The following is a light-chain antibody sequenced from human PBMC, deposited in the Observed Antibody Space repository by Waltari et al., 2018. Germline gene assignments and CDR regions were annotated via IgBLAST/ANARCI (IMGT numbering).Light chain of an antibody. J-gene: IGLJ2*01. CDR1: KLGEKY. Sequence: SYDLTQPPSVSVSPGPTVRISCPGDKLGEKYASWYQQKPGQSHVLFIYQDDERPSGVLERFSGSNSGNTATLTISGTQTIDEADYYCQAWDSSSAVFGGGNMLTVL. CDR2: QDD. V-gene: IGLV3-1*01. CDR3: QAWDSSSAV.